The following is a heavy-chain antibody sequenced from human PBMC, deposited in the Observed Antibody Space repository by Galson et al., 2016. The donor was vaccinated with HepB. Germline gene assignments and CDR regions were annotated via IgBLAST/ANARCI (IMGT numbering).Heavy chain of an antibody. Sequence: SLRLSCAASGFAFSSHWMHWVRQDLGKGLVWVSRINSDGTISNYAHPVKGRFTISRDNAKNTLYLQMNSLRAEDTAVYFCVRDHSVVPTTAYNWFDPWGRGTMVTVSS. CDR2: INSDGTIS. D-gene: IGHD4-23*01. CDR1: GFAFSSHW. V-gene: IGHV3-74*01. CDR3: VRDHSVVPTTAYNWFDP. J-gene: IGHJ5*02.